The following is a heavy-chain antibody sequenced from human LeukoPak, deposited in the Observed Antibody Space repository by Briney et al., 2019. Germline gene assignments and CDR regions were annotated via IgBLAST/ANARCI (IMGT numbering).Heavy chain of an antibody. J-gene: IGHJ4*02. V-gene: IGHV3-15*07. CDR1: GFTFSYHW. Sequence: PGGSLRLSCGASGFTFSYHWMNWVRQAPGKGLEWVARIKSESDGGTTDYAAPVKGRFTISRDDSKNTLHLQMNSLKSDDTALYYCTTRRVDTGVVTGDYWGQGILVTVSS. CDR3: TTRRVDTGVVTGDY. D-gene: IGHD2-21*02. CDR2: IKSESDGGTT.